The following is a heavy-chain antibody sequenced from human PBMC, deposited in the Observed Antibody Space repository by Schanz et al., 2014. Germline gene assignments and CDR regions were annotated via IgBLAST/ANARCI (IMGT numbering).Heavy chain of an antibody. CDR2: IYGTGSS. CDR3: ARGPTATTFHWFDP. Sequence: QVQLQESGSGLVRPSQTVSLTCAVSGASISSSGYPWSWIRQPPGKGLQWIGYIYGTGSSFYNPSPRGRATRPVALARNQLSLKRRFGTAADTAVYYCARGPTATTFHWFDPWGQGTLVTVSS. D-gene: IGHD4-17*01. V-gene: IGHV4-30-2*01. CDR1: GASISSSGYP. J-gene: IGHJ5*02.